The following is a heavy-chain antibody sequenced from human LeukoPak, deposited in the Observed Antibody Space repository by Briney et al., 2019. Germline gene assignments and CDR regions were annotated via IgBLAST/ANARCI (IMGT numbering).Heavy chain of an antibody. Sequence: GGSLRLSRAASRFTFSNAWMSWVRQAPGKGLEWVGRIKSKTDGGTTDYAAPVQGRCTISRDDSKNTLYLQMNSLKIEDTAVYYCTTYRNGHQWGQGTLVTVSS. V-gene: IGHV3-15*01. D-gene: IGHD1-26*01. CDR3: TTYRNGHQ. CDR1: RFTFSNAW. CDR2: IKSKTDGGTT. J-gene: IGHJ4*02.